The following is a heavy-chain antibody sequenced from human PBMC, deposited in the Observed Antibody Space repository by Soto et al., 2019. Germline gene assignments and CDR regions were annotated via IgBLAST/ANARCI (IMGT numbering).Heavy chain of an antibody. CDR3: ARVPFSRFDGNSTPDY. V-gene: IGHV1-69*01. Sequence: QVQLVQSGAEVKKPGSPVKVSCKASGGTFSSYAISWVRQAPGQGLEWMGGIIPIFGTANYAQKFQGRVTITADESTSTAYMELSSLRSEDTAVYYCARVPFSRFDGNSTPDYWGQGTLVTVSS. CDR1: GGTFSSYA. CDR2: IIPIFGTA. J-gene: IGHJ4*02. D-gene: IGHD4-4*01.